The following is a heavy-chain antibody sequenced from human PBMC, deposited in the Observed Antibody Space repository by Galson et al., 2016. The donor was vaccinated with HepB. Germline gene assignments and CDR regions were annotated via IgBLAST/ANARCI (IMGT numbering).Heavy chain of an antibody. J-gene: IGHJ6*02. CDR1: GGTFSSYA. V-gene: IGHV1-69*13. CDR3: ARSLSPPVSIPGGGPTYYDYNSMDV. D-gene: IGHD3-16*01. Sequence: SVKVSCKASGGTFSSYAISWVRQAPGQGLEWMGGIIPIFGTANYAQKFQGRVTITADESTSTAYMELSSLRSEETAVYYSARSLSPPVSIPGGGPTYYDYNSMDVWGQGTTVTVSS. CDR2: IIPIFGTA.